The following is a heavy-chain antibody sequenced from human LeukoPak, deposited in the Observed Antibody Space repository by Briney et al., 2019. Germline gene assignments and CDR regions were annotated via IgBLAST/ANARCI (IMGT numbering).Heavy chain of an antibody. J-gene: IGHJ6*02. V-gene: IGHV3-9*01. CDR3: AKDMGYCSSTSCYTSGDYYYYGMDV. CDR2: ISWNSGSI. D-gene: IGHD2-2*02. Sequence: PGRSLRLSCAASGFTFDDYAMHWVRQAPGKGLEWVSGISWNSGSIGYADSVKGRFTISRDNAKNSLYLQVNSLRAEDTALYYCAKDMGYCSSTSCYTSGDYYYYGMDVWGQGTTVTVSS. CDR1: GFTFDDYA.